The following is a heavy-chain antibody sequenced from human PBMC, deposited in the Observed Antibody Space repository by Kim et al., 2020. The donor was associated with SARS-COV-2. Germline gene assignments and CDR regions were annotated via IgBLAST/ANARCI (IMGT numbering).Heavy chain of an antibody. D-gene: IGHD2-2*01. Sequence: ASVKVSCKASGYTFTGYYMHWVRQAPGQGLEWMGRINPNSGGTNYAQKFQGRVTMTRDTSISTAYMELSRLRSDDTAVYYCAREGGDIVVVPAATDWYFDLWGRGTLVTVSS. V-gene: IGHV1-2*06. J-gene: IGHJ2*01. CDR2: INPNSGGT. CDR3: AREGGDIVVVPAATDWYFDL. CDR1: GYTFTGYY.